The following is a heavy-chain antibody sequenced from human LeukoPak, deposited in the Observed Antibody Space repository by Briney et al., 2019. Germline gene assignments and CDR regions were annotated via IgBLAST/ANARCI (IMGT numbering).Heavy chain of an antibody. Sequence: GGSLRLSCAASGFTFSSYSMNWVRQAPGKGLEWVSSISSSSSYIYYADSVKGRFTVSRDNAKNSLYLQMNSLRAEDTAVYYCARDSTGAWFGDLYYYYYYMDVWGKGTTVTVSS. CDR3: ARDSTGAWFGDLYYYYYYMDV. D-gene: IGHD3-10*01. CDR1: GFTFSSYS. V-gene: IGHV3-21*01. CDR2: ISSSSSYI. J-gene: IGHJ6*03.